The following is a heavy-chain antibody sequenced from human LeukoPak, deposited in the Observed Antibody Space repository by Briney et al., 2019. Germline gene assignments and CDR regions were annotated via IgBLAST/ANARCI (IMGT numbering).Heavy chain of an antibody. CDR3: TFYASGTYTPFDI. V-gene: IGHV3-73*01. CDR1: GFTFSGSA. D-gene: IGHD3-10*01. J-gene: IGHJ3*02. CDR2: IRSKANSYAT. Sequence: GGSLRLSCAASGFTFSGSAMHWVRQASGKGQEWVGHIRSKANSYATAYAASVKGRFTISRDDSKNTTYLQMNSLKTEDTAVYYCTFYASGTYTPFDIWGQGTMVTVSS.